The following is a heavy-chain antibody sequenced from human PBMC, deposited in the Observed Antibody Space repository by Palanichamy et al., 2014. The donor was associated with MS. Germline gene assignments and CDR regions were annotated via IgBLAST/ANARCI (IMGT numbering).Heavy chain of an antibody. CDR3: ARGMTALDTAPYFDY. D-gene: IGHD2-21*02. V-gene: IGHV3-11*06. CDR1: TFTFSDYY. J-gene: IGHJ4*02. Sequence: QVQLVESGGGLVKPGGSLRLSCAASTFTFSDYYMTWIRQAPGKGLEWVSYISSSGTYTNYADSVKGRFTISRDNAKNSLYLQMNSLRAEDTAVYYCARGMTALDTAPYFDYWGQGTLVTVSS. CDR2: ISSSGTYT.